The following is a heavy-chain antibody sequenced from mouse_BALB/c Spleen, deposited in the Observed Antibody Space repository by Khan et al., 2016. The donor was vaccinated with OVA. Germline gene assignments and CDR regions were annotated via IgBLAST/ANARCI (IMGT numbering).Heavy chain of an antibody. CDR2: ISGDSSTI. J-gene: IGHJ2*01. V-gene: IGHV5-17*02. D-gene: IGHD1-1*01. CDR3: ATSYYYGYYFDY. CDR1: GFTFSSYG. Sequence: EVELVESGGGLVQPGGSRKLSCAASGFTFSSYGMHWVRQAPEKGLEWVAYISGDSSTIYYADTVKGRFTISRDNSKNNLFLQMTSLMSEDTAMYYCATSYYYGYYFDYWGPGTTLTVSS.